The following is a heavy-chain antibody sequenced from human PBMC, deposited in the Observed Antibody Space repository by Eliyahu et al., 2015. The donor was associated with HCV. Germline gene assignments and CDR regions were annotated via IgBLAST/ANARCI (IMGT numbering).Heavy chain of an antibody. CDR3: ARVGDFWSGYYLDY. V-gene: IGHV3-53*04. CDR2: IYSGGST. D-gene: IGHD3-3*01. CDR1: GFTVSSNY. J-gene: IGHJ4*02. Sequence: EVQLVESGGGLVQPGGSLRLSCAASGFTVSSNYMSWVRQAPGKGLEWVSVIYSGGSTYYADSVKGRFTISRHNSKNTLYLQMNSLRAEDTAVYYCARVGDFWSGYYLDYWGQGTLVTVSS.